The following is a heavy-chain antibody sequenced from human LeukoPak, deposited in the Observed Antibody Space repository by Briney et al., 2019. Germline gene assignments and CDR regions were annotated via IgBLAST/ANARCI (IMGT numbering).Heavy chain of an antibody. D-gene: IGHD2-15*01. J-gene: IGHJ4*02. V-gene: IGHV1-69*06. CDR3: ATDDCSGGIQGCAFGY. Sequence: ASVKVSSNASGVTFSSYAISWVRQAPGQGLEWMAGIIPIFGTANYAQKFQGRVTITADKSTSTAYMELSSLRSEDTAVYYCATDDCSGGIQGCAFGYWGQGTLVTVSS. CDR2: IIPIFGTA. CDR1: GVTFSSYA.